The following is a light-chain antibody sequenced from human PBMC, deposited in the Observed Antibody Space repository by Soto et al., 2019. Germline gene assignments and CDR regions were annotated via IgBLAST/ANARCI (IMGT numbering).Light chain of an antibody. CDR2: AAS. Sequence: DIQMTQSPSTLSAGVGDRVTITCRASQSISTYINWYQQKAGKAPTLLIYAASSLQSGVPSRFSGGGSGTDFTLTINTLQPEDFATYFCQQCYSSPRTFGQVTQVEIK. CDR3: QQCYSSPRT. V-gene: IGKV1-39*01. CDR1: QSISTY. J-gene: IGKJ1*01.